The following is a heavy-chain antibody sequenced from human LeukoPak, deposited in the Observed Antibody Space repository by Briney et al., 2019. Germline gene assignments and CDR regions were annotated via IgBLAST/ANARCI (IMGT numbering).Heavy chain of an antibody. CDR3: ATDRIDYGSGRRCYMDV. CDR1: GYTFSVHY. V-gene: IGHV1-69-2*01. J-gene: IGHJ6*03. CDR2: VDPEDGET. Sequence: ASVKISCKASGYTFSVHYMHWVRQAPGKGLEWMGRVDPEDGETRYAENFHGRVIITADTSTNTAYMELSSLRSEDTAVYYCATDRIDYGSGRRCYMDVWGKGTTVTVSS. D-gene: IGHD3-10*01.